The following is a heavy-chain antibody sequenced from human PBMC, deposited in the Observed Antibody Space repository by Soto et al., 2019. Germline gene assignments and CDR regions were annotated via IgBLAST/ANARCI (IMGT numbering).Heavy chain of an antibody. CDR3: TAQIVVVPAAILAVAFDI. CDR1: GLTLSNAW. CDR2: IKSKTDGGTT. D-gene: IGHD2-2*01. J-gene: IGHJ3*02. V-gene: IGHV3-15*07. Sequence: GGSMRLSCAASGLTLSNAWMNWVRQAPGKGLEWVGRIKSKTDGGTTDYAAPVKGRFTISRDDSKNTLYLQMNSLKTEDTAVYYCTAQIVVVPAAILAVAFDIWGQGTMVTVSS.